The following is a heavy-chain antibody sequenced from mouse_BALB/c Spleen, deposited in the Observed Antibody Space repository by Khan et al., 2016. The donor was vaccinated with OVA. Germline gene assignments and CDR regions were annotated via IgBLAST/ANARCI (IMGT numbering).Heavy chain of an antibody. V-gene: IGHV3-2*02. CDR2: ISYSGST. CDR1: GYSITSDYA. Sequence: EVQLQESGPGLVKPSQSLSLTCTVTGYSITSDYAWNWIRQFPGNKLEWMGYISYSGSTAYNPSLKSRISITRDTSKNQVFLQLNSVTTEDQATSDGASIILYYYGSNFEGYCFDYWGQGTTLTVSS. CDR3: ASIILYYYGSNFEGYCFDY. J-gene: IGHJ2*01. D-gene: IGHD1-1*01.